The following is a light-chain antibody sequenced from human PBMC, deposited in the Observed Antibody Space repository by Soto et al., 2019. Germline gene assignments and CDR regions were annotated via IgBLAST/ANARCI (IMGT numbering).Light chain of an antibody. V-gene: IGKV2-30*01. CDR3: TNGTHWHIT. Sequence: DVVMTQSPLSLPVTPGQPASISCRSSQGLVYSDGNTYLNWFLQRPGQSPRRLIYKVSNRHSGVRDRFSGSGSGTNFALKISRVEAEDVGVYSCTNGTHWHITFGKGTRLELK. CDR2: KVS. J-gene: IGKJ5*01. CDR1: QGLVYSDGNTY.